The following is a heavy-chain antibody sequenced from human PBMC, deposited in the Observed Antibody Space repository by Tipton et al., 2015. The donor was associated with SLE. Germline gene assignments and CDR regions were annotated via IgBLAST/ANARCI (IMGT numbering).Heavy chain of an antibody. J-gene: IGHJ4*02. D-gene: IGHD2-15*01. Sequence: SLRLSCAASGFTFSSYAMHWVCQAPGKGLEWVAVISYDGSNKYYADSVKGRFTISRDNSKNTLYLQMNSLRAEDTAVYYCASEGYCSGGSCLFDYWGQGTLVTVSS. CDR3: ASEGYCSGGSCLFDY. CDR2: ISYDGSNK. CDR1: GFTFSSYA. V-gene: IGHV3-30*04.